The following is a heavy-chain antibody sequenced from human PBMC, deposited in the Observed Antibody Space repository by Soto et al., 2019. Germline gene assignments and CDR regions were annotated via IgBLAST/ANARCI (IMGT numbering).Heavy chain of an antibody. D-gene: IGHD2-21*02. CDR1: GYTFTSYY. J-gene: IGHJ4*02. Sequence: ASVKVSCKASGYTFTSYYMHWVRQAPGQGLEWMGIINPSGGSTSYAQKFQGRVTMTRDTSTSTVYMELSSLRSEDTAVYYCAREHIVVVTAIVPLDYWGQGTRVTVSS. CDR3: AREHIVVVTAIVPLDY. CDR2: INPSGGST. V-gene: IGHV1-46*01.